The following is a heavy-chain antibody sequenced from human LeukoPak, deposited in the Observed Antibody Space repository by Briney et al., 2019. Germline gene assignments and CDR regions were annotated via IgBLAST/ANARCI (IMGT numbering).Heavy chain of an antibody. CDR2: IIPIFGIA. J-gene: IGHJ4*02. D-gene: IGHD3-22*01. CDR1: GGTFSGYA. Sequence: ASVNVSCTASGGTFSGYAISWGRQAPGQGLEWRGRIIPIFGIADYAQQFQGRVTISADKCTSTAYMELSSLRSEDTAVYYCAVESSGYYYGGGVFDYWGQGTLVTVSS. CDR3: AVESSGYYYGGGVFDY. V-gene: IGHV1-69*04.